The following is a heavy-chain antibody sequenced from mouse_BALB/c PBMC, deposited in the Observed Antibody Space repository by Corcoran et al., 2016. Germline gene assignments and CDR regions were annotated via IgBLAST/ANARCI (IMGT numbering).Heavy chain of an antibody. J-gene: IGHJ3*01. CDR3: ARSQEAY. V-gene: IGHV1-84*02. D-gene: IGHD1-1*01. Sequence: QLQLQPSGPELVKRGAAVKISYTASGYTFTDYYINWVKQKRGQGLEWIGWIYPGSGNTKYNEKFKGKATLMLDTSSSTAYMQLSSLTSEDTAVYFCARSQEAYWGQGTLVTVSA. CDR2: IYPGSGNT. CDR1: GYTFTDYY.